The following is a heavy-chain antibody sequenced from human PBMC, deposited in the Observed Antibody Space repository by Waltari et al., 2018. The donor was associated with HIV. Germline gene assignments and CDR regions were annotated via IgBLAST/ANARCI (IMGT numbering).Heavy chain of an antibody. Sequence: EMQLAESGGGLLQPGESLRLSCVASGFTFRTSDMNWIRQTPEKGLERISTIRGSGGGTNYAGSVKGRVTGSRDNSQNTLYLQMTTLRADDTATYYCARGAKAGTYHHHYLDVWGKGTTVTVS. V-gene: IGHV3-23*04. CDR1: GFTFRTSD. D-gene: IGHD1-1*01. J-gene: IGHJ6*03. CDR3: ARGAKAGTYHHHYLDV. CDR2: IRGSGGGT.